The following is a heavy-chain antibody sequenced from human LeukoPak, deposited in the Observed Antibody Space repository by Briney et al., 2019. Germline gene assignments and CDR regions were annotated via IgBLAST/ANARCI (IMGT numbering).Heavy chain of an antibody. Sequence: PSETLSLTCAVSSGSIFSSNWWSWVRQPPGKGLEWIGEIYHSGSTNYNPSLKSRVTISVDKSKNQFSLKLSSVTAADTAVYYCVSLRSSSWARTNWFDPWGQGTLVTVSS. CDR3: VSLRSSSWARTNWFDP. J-gene: IGHJ5*02. CDR2: IYHSGST. CDR1: SGSIFSSNW. D-gene: IGHD6-13*01. V-gene: IGHV4-4*02.